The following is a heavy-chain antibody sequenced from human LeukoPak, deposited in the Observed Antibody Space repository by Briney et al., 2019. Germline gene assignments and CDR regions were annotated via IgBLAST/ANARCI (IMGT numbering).Heavy chain of an antibody. Sequence: GGSLRLSCAASGFTFSSYAMHWVRQAPGKGLEWVAVISYDGSNKYYADSMKGRFTISRDNSKNTLYLQMNSLRAEDTAMYYCARDSVAAAQRGYFDYWGQGTLVTVSS. CDR1: GFTFSSYA. J-gene: IGHJ4*02. D-gene: IGHD6-13*01. CDR3: ARDSVAAAQRGYFDY. V-gene: IGHV3-30*04. CDR2: ISYDGSNK.